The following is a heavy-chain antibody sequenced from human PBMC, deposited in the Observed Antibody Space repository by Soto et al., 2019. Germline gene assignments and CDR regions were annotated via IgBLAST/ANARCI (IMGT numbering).Heavy chain of an antibody. V-gene: IGHV1-69*13. D-gene: IGHD2-2*01. Sequence: SVKVSCKASGGTFSSYAISWVRQAPGQGLEWMGGIIPIFGTANYAQKFQGRVTITADASTSTAYMELSSLRSDDTAVYYRARGARYQLPKKGDYHYYYLDVWGKGTTVTVSS. CDR2: IIPIFGTA. CDR3: ARGARYQLPKKGDYHYYYLDV. CDR1: GGTFSSYA. J-gene: IGHJ6*03.